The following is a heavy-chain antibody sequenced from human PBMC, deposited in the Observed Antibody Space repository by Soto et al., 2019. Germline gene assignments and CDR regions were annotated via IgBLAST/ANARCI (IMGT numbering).Heavy chain of an antibody. CDR2: IIPILGIA. J-gene: IGHJ6*02. CDR3: ARGSHARHQCYSRMDV. CDR1: GGTFSSYT. Sequence: QVQLVQSGAEVKKPGSSVKVSCKASGGTFSSYTISWVRQAPGQGLEWMGRIIPILGIANYAQKFQGRVTITADKTTSTADMELSSLRSEATAVYYCARGSHARHQCYSRMDVWGQGTTVTVSS. V-gene: IGHV1-69*02.